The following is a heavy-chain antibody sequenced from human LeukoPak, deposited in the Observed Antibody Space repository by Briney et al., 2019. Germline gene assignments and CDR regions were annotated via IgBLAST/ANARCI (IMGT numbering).Heavy chain of an antibody. CDR3: ARSYCSSTSCSHFDY. CDR2: IIPIFGTA. Sequence: ASVKVSCKASGGTFSSYAISWVRQAPGQGLEWMGGIIPIFGTANYAQKLQGRVTMTTDTSTSTAYMELRSLRSDDTAVYYCARSYCSSTSCSHFDYWGQGTLVTVSS. CDR1: GGTFSSYA. V-gene: IGHV1-69*05. J-gene: IGHJ4*02. D-gene: IGHD2-2*01.